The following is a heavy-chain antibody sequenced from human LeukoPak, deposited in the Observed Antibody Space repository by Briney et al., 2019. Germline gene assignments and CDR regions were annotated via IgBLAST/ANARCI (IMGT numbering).Heavy chain of an antibody. CDR1: GYSFTSYW. D-gene: IGHD1-26*01. J-gene: IGHJ4*02. Sequence: GESLKISCKGSGYSFTSYWIGWVRQMPGEVLEWMGIIYPGDSDTSYSPSFQGQVTISADKSISTAYLQWSSLKASDTAMYYCARLEWELLPFDYWGQGTLVTVSS. CDR2: IYPGDSDT. CDR3: ARLEWELLPFDY. V-gene: IGHV5-51*01.